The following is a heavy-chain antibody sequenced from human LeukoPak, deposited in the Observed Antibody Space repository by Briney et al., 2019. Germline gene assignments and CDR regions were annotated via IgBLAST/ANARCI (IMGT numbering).Heavy chain of an antibody. CDR2: IYYSGST. CDR3: ARYDYVWGGYRHDY. V-gene: IGHV4-39*01. CDR1: GGSISSSSYY. D-gene: IGHD3-16*02. J-gene: IGHJ4*02. Sequence: PSETLSLTCTVSGGSISSSSYYWGWIRQPPGKGLEWIGSIYYSGSTYYNPSLKSRVTISVDTSKNQFSLKLSSVTAADTAVYYCARYDYVWGGYRHDYWGQGTLVTVSS.